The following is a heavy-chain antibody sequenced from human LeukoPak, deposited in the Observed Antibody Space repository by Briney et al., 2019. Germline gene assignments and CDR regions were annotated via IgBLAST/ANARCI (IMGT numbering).Heavy chain of an antibody. Sequence: SETLSLTCTVSGGSISSGSYYWSWIRQPAGKGLEWIGRIYTSGSTNYNPSLKRRVTISVDTSMNQFSLKLSSVTAADTAVYYCARDSSSIAARMALWYFDLWGRGTLVTVSS. J-gene: IGHJ2*01. CDR3: ARDSSSIAARMALWYFDL. D-gene: IGHD6-6*01. V-gene: IGHV4-61*02. CDR1: GGSISSGSYY. CDR2: IYTSGST.